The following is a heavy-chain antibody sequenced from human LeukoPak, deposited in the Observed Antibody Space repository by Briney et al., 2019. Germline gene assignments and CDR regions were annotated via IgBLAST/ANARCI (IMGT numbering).Heavy chain of an antibody. CDR2: MNLISGNT. CDR3: ARGRRDIVVVVAAVDAFDI. J-gene: IGHJ3*02. V-gene: IGHV1-8*03. Sequence: GASVKVSCKASGYTFTSYDINWVRQATGQGLEWMGWMNLISGNTGYAQKFQGRVTITRNTSISTAYMELSSLRSEDTAVYYCARGRRDIVVVVAAVDAFDIWGQGTMVTVSS. CDR1: GYTFTSYD. D-gene: IGHD2-15*01.